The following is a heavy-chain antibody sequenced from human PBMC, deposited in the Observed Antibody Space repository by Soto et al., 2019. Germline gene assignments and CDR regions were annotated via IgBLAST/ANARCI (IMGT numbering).Heavy chain of an antibody. CDR1: GGSISSSSYY. J-gene: IGHJ5*02. V-gene: IGHV4-39*01. Sequence: QLQLQESGPGLVKPSETLSLTCTVSGGSISSSSYYWGWIRQPPGKGLEWIGSIYYSGSTYYNPSLKSRVTISVDTSKNQFSLKLSSVTAADTAVYYCARLSRSSGWDPWGQGTLVTVSS. CDR2: IYYSGST. D-gene: IGHD6-19*01. CDR3: ARLSRSSGWDP.